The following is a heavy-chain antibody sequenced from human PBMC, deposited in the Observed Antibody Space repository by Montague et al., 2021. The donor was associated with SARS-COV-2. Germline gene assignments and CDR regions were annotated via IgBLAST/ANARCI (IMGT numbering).Heavy chain of an antibody. CDR2: IYYSGST. CDR1: GGSISSGGYY. V-gene: IGHV4-31*03. CDR3: ARARITMIVVVNAFDI. D-gene: IGHD3-22*01. J-gene: IGHJ3*02. Sequence: TLSLTCTVSGGSISSGGYYWSWIRQHPRKGLEWIGYIYYSGSTYYNPSLKSRVTLSVDTSKNQFSLKLSSVTAADTAVYYCARARITMIVVVNAFDIWGQGTLVTVSS.